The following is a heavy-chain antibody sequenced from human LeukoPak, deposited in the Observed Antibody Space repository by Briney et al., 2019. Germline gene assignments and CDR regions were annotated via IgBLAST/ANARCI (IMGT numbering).Heavy chain of an antibody. J-gene: IGHJ4*02. CDR1: GGSISSYY. Sequence: KPSETLSLTCTVSGGSISSYYGSWIRQPAGKGLEWIGRIYTSGSTNYNPSLKSRVTMSVATSKNQFSLMLTSVTAADTAVYYCARMFSGTYGGIDFWGQGTLVTVSS. CDR3: ARMFSGTYGGIDF. D-gene: IGHD1-26*01. V-gene: IGHV4-4*07. CDR2: IYTSGST.